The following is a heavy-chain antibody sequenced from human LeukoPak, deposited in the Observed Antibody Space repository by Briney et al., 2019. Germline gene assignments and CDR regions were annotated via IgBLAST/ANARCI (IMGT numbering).Heavy chain of an antibody. Sequence: VASVKVSCKASGYTFTSYAMHWVRQAPGQRLEWMGWINAGNGNTKYSQKFQGRVTITRDTSASTAYMELSSLRSEDTAVYYCASVYDSSGYYPFWGQGTLVTVSS. D-gene: IGHD3-22*01. V-gene: IGHV1-3*01. CDR2: INAGNGNT. CDR1: GYTFTSYA. J-gene: IGHJ4*02. CDR3: ASVYDSSGYYPF.